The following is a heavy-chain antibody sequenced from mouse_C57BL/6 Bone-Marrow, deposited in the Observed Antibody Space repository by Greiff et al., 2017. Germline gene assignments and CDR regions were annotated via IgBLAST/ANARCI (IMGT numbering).Heavy chain of an antibody. CDR2: IWRGGST. CDR1: GFSLTSYG. Sequence: QVQLQESGPGLVQPSPSLSITCTASGFSLTSYGVHWVRQTPGKGLEWLGVIWRGGSTDYNAAFMSRMSITKDNSKSQVFFTLNSLQADDTAIFYCAKTIWDGWYFDVWGTGTTVTVSS. CDR3: AKTIWDGWYFDV. V-gene: IGHV2-5*01. J-gene: IGHJ1*03. D-gene: IGHD4-1*01.